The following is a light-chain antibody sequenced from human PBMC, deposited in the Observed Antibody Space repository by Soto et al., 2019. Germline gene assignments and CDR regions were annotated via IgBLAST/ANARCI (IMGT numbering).Light chain of an antibody. V-gene: IGKV3-20*01. CDR1: QTVSSSY. Sequence: EIVLTQSPGTLSVSPGERATLSCRASQTVSSSYLAWYQQKPGQAPRILIQGASIRATGIPDRFSGSGSGTGFILTISRLEPEDFSVYYCQQYGSSPRTFGQGTKVDIK. CDR3: QQYGSSPRT. CDR2: GAS. J-gene: IGKJ1*01.